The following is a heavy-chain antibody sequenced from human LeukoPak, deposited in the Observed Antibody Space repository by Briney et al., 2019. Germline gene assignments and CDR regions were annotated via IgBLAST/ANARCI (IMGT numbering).Heavy chain of an antibody. V-gene: IGHV4-39*07. J-gene: IGHJ6*03. CDR1: GGSISSSSYS. D-gene: IGHD5-18*01. Sequence: SETLSLTCTVSGGSISSSSYSWGWIRQPPGKGLEWIGNIYYSGSTYYNPSLKSRVTISVDTSKNQFSLKLSSVTAADTAVYYCARGSGHRKQLWLQYYYYYYMDVWGKGTTVTVSS. CDR2: IYYSGST. CDR3: ARGSGHRKQLWLQYYYYYYMDV.